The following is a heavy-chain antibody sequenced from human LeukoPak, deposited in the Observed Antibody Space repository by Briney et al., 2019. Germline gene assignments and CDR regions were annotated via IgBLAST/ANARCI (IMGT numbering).Heavy chain of an antibody. V-gene: IGHV3-23*03. D-gene: IGHD1-26*01. CDR2: IYSGGGST. J-gene: IGHJ5*02. CDR3: AKGPYSGFS. CDR1: GFTVSSNF. Sequence: GGSLRLSCAASGFTVSSNFMSWVRQAPGKGLGWVSVIYSGGGSTYYADSVKGRFTISRDNSKNTLYLQMNSLRVEDTAVYYCAKGPYSGFSWGQGTLVTVSS.